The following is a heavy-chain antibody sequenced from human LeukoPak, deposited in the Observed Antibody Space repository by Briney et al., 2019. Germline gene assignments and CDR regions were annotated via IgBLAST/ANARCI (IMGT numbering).Heavy chain of an antibody. CDR3: ARGLNYGDPVDY. Sequence: GGSLRLSCAASGFTFSSYSMNWVRQAPGKGLEWVSYISSSSTIYYADSVKGRFNISRDNAKNSLYLQMNSLRAEDTAVYYCARGLNYGDPVDYWGKGTLVTVSS. D-gene: IGHD4-17*01. CDR1: GFTFSSYS. J-gene: IGHJ4*02. V-gene: IGHV3-48*01. CDR2: ISSSSTI.